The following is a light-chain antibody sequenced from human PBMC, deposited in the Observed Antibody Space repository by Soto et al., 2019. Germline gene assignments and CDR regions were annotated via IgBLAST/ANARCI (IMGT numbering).Light chain of an antibody. J-gene: IGLJ1*01. CDR2: EVV. Sequence: QSVLTQPPSASGSPGQSVTISCSGTKNDIGVYDFVSWYQHHPGKAPRLIIYEVVQRPSGVPDRFSGSKSGNTASLTVSGLQAADDDDYFCKSYAGSNTDVFGSGTKLTVL. CDR1: KNDIGVYDF. V-gene: IGLV2-8*01. CDR3: KSYAGSNTDV.